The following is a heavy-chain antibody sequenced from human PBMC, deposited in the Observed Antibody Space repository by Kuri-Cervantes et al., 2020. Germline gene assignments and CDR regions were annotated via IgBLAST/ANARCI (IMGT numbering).Heavy chain of an antibody. D-gene: IGHD3-10*01. J-gene: IGHJ5*02. Sequence: LSLTCAASGFTFSSYGMHWVRQAPGKGLEWVAVISYDGSNKYYADSVKGRFTISRDNSKNTLYLQMSSLRSEDTAVYYCAREGITMVRANWFDPWGQGTLVTVSS. CDR2: ISYDGSNK. V-gene: IGHV3-30*03. CDR3: AREGITMVRANWFDP. CDR1: GFTFSSYG.